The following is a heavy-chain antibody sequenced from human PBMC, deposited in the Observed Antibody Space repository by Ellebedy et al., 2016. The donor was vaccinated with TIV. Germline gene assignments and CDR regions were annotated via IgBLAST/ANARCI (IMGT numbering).Heavy chain of an antibody. V-gene: IGHV3-33*01. Sequence: GESLKISXAASGFSPSRNSMHWVRQAPGKGLEWVAVMWHDGINKNYGDSVKGRFTISRDNSKNTLYLQMNSLTAEDTAVYYCTRDGSYGDLDSWGQGTLVTVSS. CDR2: MWHDGINK. CDR3: TRDGSYGDLDS. CDR1: GFSPSRNS. D-gene: IGHD4-17*01. J-gene: IGHJ4*02.